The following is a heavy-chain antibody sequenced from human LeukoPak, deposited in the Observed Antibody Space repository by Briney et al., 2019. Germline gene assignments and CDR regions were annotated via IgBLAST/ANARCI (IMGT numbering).Heavy chain of an antibody. D-gene: IGHD4-11*01. CDR2: ISSSSSYV. Sequence: GGSLRLSCAASGFTFSNYSMNWVRQAPGKGLDWVSSISSSSSYVYYADSVKGRFTISRDNAKNSLYLQMDSLTAEDTAVYYCARDRLQYEGTFDYWGQGTLVTVSS. CDR1: GFTFSNYS. V-gene: IGHV3-21*01. CDR3: ARDRLQYEGTFDY. J-gene: IGHJ4*02.